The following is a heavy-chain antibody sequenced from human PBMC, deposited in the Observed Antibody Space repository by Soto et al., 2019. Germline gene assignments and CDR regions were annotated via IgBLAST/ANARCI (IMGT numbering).Heavy chain of an antibody. Sequence: QVQLVESGGGVVQPGTSLRLSCAASGFTFSSYGMHWVRQAAGKGLEWVAVIWNDGSNKYHADSVKGRFTISRDNSKSTLYLQMNSLRVEDTDLYYCVRDADGSNPGYWGQGTLVTVSS. CDR3: VRDADGSNPGY. CDR1: GFTFSSYG. V-gene: IGHV3-33*01. CDR2: IWNDGSNK. D-gene: IGHD2-8*01. J-gene: IGHJ4*02.